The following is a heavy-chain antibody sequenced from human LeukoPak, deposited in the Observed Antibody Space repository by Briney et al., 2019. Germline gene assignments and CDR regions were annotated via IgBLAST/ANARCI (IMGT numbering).Heavy chain of an antibody. J-gene: IGHJ4*02. CDR3: ARGHYGHDY. CDR2: IYYSGST. D-gene: IGHD4-17*01. V-gene: IGHV4-59*11. Sequence: PSETLSLTCTVSGDSINSHYWSWIRQPPGEGLEWVGYIYYSGSTDYNPSLKSRVTISVDTSKNQVSLRLFSVTAADTAVYYCARGHYGHDYWGQGTRVTVSS. CDR1: GDSINSHY.